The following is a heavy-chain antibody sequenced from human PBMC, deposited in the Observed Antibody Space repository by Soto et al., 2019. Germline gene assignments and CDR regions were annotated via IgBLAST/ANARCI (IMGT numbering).Heavy chain of an antibody. V-gene: IGHV1-69*01. CDR3: TRGITLIRGVIPPGYYYGMDV. D-gene: IGHD3-10*01. CDR1: GGTFSSYS. CDR2: INPIFETA. Sequence: QVQLVQSGAEVKKPGSSVKVSCKASGGTFSSYSISWVRQAPGQGLEWMGGINPIFETANYAQKFQGRVTITADESSNTAYMELNSLRSADTAVYHCTRGITLIRGVIPPGYYYGMDVWGHGTTVAVSS. J-gene: IGHJ6*02.